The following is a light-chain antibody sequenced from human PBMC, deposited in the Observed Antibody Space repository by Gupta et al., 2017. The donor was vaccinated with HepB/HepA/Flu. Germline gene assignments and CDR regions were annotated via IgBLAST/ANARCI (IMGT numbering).Light chain of an antibody. CDR3: QSWDSITRSV. V-gene: IGLV3-1*01. CDR2: QDS. Sequence: SYELTQPPSEYVSPGQTASITCSGDKLGDKYTCWYQQKPGQSPVLVIYQDSKRPSGIPERFSGSNSGNTATLTISGTQAMDEADYYCQSWDSITRSVFGTGTKVTVL. J-gene: IGLJ1*01. CDR1: KLGDKY.